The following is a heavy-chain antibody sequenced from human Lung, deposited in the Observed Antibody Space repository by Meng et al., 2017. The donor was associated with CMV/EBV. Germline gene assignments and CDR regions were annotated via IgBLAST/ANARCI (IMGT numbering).Heavy chain of an antibody. CDR1: GGSISSSNW. V-gene: IGHV4-4*02. Sequence: QVRLRGWGPGLVKPSGTLSLTCAVSGGSISSSNWWSWVRQPPGKGLEWIGEIYHSGRTNYNPSLKSRVTISVDKSKNQFSLNLSSVTAADTAVYYCARVGQWLPIDYWGQGTLVTVSS. J-gene: IGHJ4*02. D-gene: IGHD6-19*01. CDR3: ARVGQWLPIDY. CDR2: IYHSGRT.